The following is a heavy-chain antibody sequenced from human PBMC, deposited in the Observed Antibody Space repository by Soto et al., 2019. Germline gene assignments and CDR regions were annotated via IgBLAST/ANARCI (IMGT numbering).Heavy chain of an antibody. CDR1: GYTITGDY. V-gene: IGHV1-2*04. D-gene: IGHD1-20*01. Sequence: ASVKVSCKASGYTITGDYMHWVRQAPGQGLEWMGWINPNGGGTNYAQKLQGWVTMTRDTSISTAYMELSRLRSDDTAVYYCARAYNWNYYYGMDVWGQGTTVTVSS. J-gene: IGHJ6*02. CDR3: ARAYNWNYYYGMDV. CDR2: INPNGGGT.